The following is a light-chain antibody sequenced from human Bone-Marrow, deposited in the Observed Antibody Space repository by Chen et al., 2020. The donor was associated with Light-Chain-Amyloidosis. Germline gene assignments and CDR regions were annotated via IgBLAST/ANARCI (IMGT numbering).Light chain of an antibody. J-gene: IGLJ1*01. V-gene: IGLV2-14*01. Sequence: QDALNPPASEAGYPGQSRTIACPGTSSDDGGDNHVSWYQQHPDQAPKLMIYEVTNRPSWVPARFSGSKSDNTASLTISGLQPEDEADYFCSSYTITNTLVFGSGTRVTVL. CDR3: SSYTITNTLV. CDR2: EVT. CDR1: SSDDGGDNH.